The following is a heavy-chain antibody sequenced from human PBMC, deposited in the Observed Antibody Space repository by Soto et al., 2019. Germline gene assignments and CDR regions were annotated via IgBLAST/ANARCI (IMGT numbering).Heavy chain of an antibody. CDR1: GGSISRGGYY. V-gene: IGHV4-31*03. CDR2: IYYSGST. Sequence: ASETLSLTCTVSGGSISRGGYYWSWIRQHPGKGLEWIGYIYYSGSTYYNPSLKSRVTISVDTSKNQFSLKLSSVTAADTAVYYCARVQISGVVRPDDAFDIWGQGTMVTVSS. J-gene: IGHJ3*02. D-gene: IGHD3-3*01. CDR3: ARVQISGVVRPDDAFDI.